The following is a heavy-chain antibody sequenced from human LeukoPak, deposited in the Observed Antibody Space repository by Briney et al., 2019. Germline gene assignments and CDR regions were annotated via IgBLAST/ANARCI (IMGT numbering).Heavy chain of an antibody. CDR1: GFTFNTYV. CDR3: ARADSSGYYLVGGFDI. J-gene: IGHJ3*02. Sequence: GGSLRLSCAASGFTFNTYVMNWVRQAPGKGLEWVSSISTSSSYIYYADSVKGRFTISRDNAKNSLFLQMDSLRADDTAVYYCARADSSGYYLVGGFDIWGQGTIVTVSS. D-gene: IGHD3-22*01. CDR2: ISTSSSYI. V-gene: IGHV3-21*01.